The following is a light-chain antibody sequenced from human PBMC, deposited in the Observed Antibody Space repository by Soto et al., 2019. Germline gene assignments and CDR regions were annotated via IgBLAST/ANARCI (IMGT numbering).Light chain of an antibody. J-gene: IGKJ1*01. CDR1: QSVSSN. CDR2: GAS. CDR3: QQYNNWPRE. Sequence: EIVMTQSPATLSVSPGERATLSCRASQSVSSNLAWYQQKPGQAPRLLIYGASTRATGIPARFSGSGSGTEFTLTISSLQSEDFEVYYCQQYNNWPREFGKGTKVDI. V-gene: IGKV3-15*01.